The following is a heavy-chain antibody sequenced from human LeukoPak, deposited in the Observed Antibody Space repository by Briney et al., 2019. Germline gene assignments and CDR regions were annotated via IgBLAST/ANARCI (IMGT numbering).Heavy chain of an antibody. V-gene: IGHV4-59*08. D-gene: IGHD1-26*01. CDR1: GGSISSYY. CDR3: ASTSGTIGPAGHIDY. CDR2: IYYSGST. J-gene: IGHJ4*02. Sequence: SETLSLTCTVSGGSISSYYWSWIRQPPGKGLEWIGYIYYSGSTNYNPSLKSRVPISVDTSKNQFSLKLSSVTAADTAVYYCASTSGTIGPAGHIDYWGQGTLVTVSS.